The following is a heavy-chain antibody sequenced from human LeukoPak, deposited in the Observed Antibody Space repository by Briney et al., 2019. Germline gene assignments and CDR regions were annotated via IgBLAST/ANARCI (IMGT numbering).Heavy chain of an antibody. CDR2: IYHSGST. CDR1: GGSISSSNW. Sequence: SETLSLTCAVSGGSISSSNWWSWVRQPPGKGLEWIGEIYHSGSTNYNPSLRSRVTISVDKSKNQFSLKLSSVTAADTAVYYCAGRGDCSGGSCYPGWFDPWGQGTLVTVSS. D-gene: IGHD2-15*01. J-gene: IGHJ5*02. V-gene: IGHV4-4*02. CDR3: AGRGDCSGGSCYPGWFDP.